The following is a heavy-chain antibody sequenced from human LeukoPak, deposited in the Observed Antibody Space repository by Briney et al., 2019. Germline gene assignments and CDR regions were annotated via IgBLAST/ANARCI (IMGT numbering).Heavy chain of an antibody. CDR1: GFTFDDYT. CDR3: ARDYRGNSSSQPPSPADY. D-gene: IGHD2-2*01. Sequence: GGSLRLSCAASGFTFDDYTMHWVRQAPGKGLEWVSLISWDGGSTYYADSVKGRFTISRDNAKNSLYLQMNSLRAEDTAVYYCARDYRGNSSSQPPSPADYWGQGTLVTVSS. J-gene: IGHJ4*02. V-gene: IGHV3-43*01. CDR2: ISWDGGST.